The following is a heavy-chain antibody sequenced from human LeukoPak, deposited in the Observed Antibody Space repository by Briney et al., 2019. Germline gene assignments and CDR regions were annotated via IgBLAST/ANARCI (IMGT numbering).Heavy chain of an antibody. CDR1: GFTFSSYS. D-gene: IGHD3-16*01. V-gene: IGHV3-23*01. J-gene: IGHJ4*02. Sequence: GGSLRLSCAASGFTFSSYSMNWVSQAPGKGLEWVSTISGSGASTYYADSVKGRFTISRDNSKNTLYLQMNSLRAEDTAVYYCAKDRDVWGSLLDYWGQGTLVTVSS. CDR2: ISGSGAST. CDR3: AKDRDVWGSLLDY.